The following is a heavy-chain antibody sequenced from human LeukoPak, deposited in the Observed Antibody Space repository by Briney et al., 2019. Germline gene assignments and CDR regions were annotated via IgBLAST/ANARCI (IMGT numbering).Heavy chain of an antibody. CDR3: AKGVVAATNAAYYGMDV. Sequence: ISYDESDKYYADSVKGRFTISRDNSKNTLYLQMNSLRPEDTAVYYCAKGVVAATNAAYYGMDVWGQGTTDTVSS. V-gene: IGHV3-30*18. CDR2: ISYDESDK. D-gene: IGHD2-15*01. J-gene: IGHJ6*02.